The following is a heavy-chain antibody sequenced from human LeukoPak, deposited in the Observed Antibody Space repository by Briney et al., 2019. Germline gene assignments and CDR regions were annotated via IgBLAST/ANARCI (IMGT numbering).Heavy chain of an antibody. J-gene: IGHJ4*02. V-gene: IGHV3-9*01. CDR1: GFTFDDYA. D-gene: IGHD3-22*01. CDR2: INWNSGSI. CDR3: AKDGMYDSSGFFDY. Sequence: GGSLRLSCAASGFTFDDYAMHWVRHAPGKGLEWVSGINWNSGSIAYADSVKGRFTISRDNAKNSLYLQMNSLRTEDTALYYCAKDGMYDSSGFFDYWGPGTLVTVSS.